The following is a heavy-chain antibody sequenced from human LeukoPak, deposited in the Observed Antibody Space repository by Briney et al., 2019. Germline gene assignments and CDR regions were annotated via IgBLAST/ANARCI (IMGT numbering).Heavy chain of an antibody. CDR2: IYPGDSDN. Sequence: GESLKISCKCSGYSFTCYWLGLVRQMPGKGLEWMGIIYPGDSDNRYSPFFQGQVTISADKSISTAYLQWSSLKASDTAMYYCARRKAVAGRYYFDYWGQGSLVTVSS. J-gene: IGHJ4*02. V-gene: IGHV5-51*01. CDR3: ARRKAVAGRYYFDY. D-gene: IGHD6-19*01. CDR1: GYSFTCYW.